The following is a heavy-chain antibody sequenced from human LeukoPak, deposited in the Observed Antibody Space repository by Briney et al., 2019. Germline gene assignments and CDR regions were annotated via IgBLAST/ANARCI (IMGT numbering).Heavy chain of an antibody. CDR3: ASSIVYCSSTSCYFN. D-gene: IGHD2-2*01. V-gene: IGHV1-2*02. CDR1: GYTFTGYF. J-gene: IGHJ4*02. Sequence: GASVKVSCKASGYTFTGYFMHWVRQAPGQGLEWMGWINPNSGGTNYAQKFQGRVTMTRDTSISTAYMELSGLRSDDTAVYYCASSIVYCSSTSCYFNWGQRTLVTVSS. CDR2: INPNSGGT.